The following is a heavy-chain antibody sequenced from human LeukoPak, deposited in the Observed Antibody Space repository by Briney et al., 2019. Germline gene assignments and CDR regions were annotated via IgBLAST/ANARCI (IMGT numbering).Heavy chain of an antibody. CDR1: GYTFTSYD. Sequence: GASVKVSCKASGYTFTSYDINWVRQATGQGLEWMGWMNPNSGNTGYAQKFQGRVTMTRNTSISTAYMELSSLRSEDTAVYYCARGCTELYYYDSSGYPYYYYYMDVWGKGTTVTISS. V-gene: IGHV1-8*01. CDR3: ARGCTELYYYDSSGYPYYYYYMDV. J-gene: IGHJ6*03. D-gene: IGHD3-22*01. CDR2: MNPNSGNT.